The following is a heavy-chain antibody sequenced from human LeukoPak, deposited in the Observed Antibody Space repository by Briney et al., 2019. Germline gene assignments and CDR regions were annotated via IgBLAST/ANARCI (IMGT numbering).Heavy chain of an antibody. D-gene: IGHD2-15*01. Sequence: GRSLRLSCAASGFTFSSYAMHWVRQAPGKGLEWVAVISYDGSNKYYADSVKGRFTISRDNSKNTLYLQMNSLRAEDTAVYYCAREWSLNYYGMDVWGQGTTVTVSS. J-gene: IGHJ6*02. CDR1: GFTFSSYA. V-gene: IGHV3-30-3*01. CDR2: ISYDGSNK. CDR3: AREWSLNYYGMDV.